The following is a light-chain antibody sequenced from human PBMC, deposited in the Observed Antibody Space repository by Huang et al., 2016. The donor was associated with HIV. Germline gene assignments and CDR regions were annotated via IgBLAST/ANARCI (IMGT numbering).Light chain of an antibody. Sequence: EIVLTQSPDFQSVTPKEKVTITCRASQSICNSLHWYQQKPNQSPKPRIKYASQSISGVPSRFNGSGFGTDFTLTINSLETEDAAAYYCHQSRSLPYTFGQGTKLEIK. CDR2: YAS. V-gene: IGKV6D-21*02. CDR3: HQSRSLPYT. CDR1: QSICNS. J-gene: IGKJ2*01.